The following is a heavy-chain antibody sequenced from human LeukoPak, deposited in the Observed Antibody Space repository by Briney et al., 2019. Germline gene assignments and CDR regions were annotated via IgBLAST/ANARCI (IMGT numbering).Heavy chain of an antibody. CDR1: GFTFSNAW. V-gene: IGHV3-15*01. CDR3: TTAVVPAAMSFYYYYYYMDV. J-gene: IGHJ6*03. D-gene: IGHD2-2*01. CDR2: IKSKTDGGTT. Sequence: GGSLRLSCAASGFTFSNAWMSWVRQAPGKGLEWVGRIKSKTDGGTTDYAAPVKGRFTISRDDSKSTLYLQMNSLKTEDTAVYYCTTAVVPAAMSFYYYYYYMDVWGKGTTVTVSS.